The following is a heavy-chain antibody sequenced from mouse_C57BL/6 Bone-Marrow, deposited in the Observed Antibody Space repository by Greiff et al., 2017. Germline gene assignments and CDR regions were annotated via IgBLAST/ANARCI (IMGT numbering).Heavy chain of an antibody. CDR2: SRNKANDYTT. V-gene: IGHV7-1*01. J-gene: IGHJ1*03. Sequence: EVKVVESGGGLVQSGRSLRLSCATSGFTFSDFYMEWVRQAPGKGLEWIAASRNKANDYTTEYSASVKGRFIVSRDTSQSILYLQMNALRAEDTAIYYCARDYYGYFDVWGKGTTVTVSS. CDR1: GFTFSDFY. CDR3: ARDYYGYFDV.